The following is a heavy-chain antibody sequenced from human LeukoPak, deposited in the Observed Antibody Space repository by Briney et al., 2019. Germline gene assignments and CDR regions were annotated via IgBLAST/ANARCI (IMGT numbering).Heavy chain of an antibody. D-gene: IGHD3-10*01. J-gene: IGHJ3*02. CDR2: IYTSGST. CDR1: GGSISSYY. V-gene: IGHV4-4*07. Sequence: PSETLSLTCTVSGGSISSYYWSWIRQPAGQGLEWIGRIYTSGSTNYNPSLKSRVTMSVDTSKNQFSLKLGSVTAADTAVYYCARGVTMVRGVMTFDIWGQGTMVTVSS. CDR3: ARGVTMVRGVMTFDI.